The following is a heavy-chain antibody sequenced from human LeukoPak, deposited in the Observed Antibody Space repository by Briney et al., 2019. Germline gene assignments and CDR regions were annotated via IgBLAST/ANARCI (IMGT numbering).Heavy chain of an antibody. CDR2: IYHSGST. D-gene: IGHD3-22*01. CDR1: GYSISSGYY. CDR3: ATYYYDSSGYYYFDY. V-gene: IGHV4-38-2*01. Sequence: PSETLSLTCAVSGYSISSGYYWGWIRPPPGKGLEWIGPIYHSGSTYYNPSLKSRVTITVDTSKNQFSLKLSSVTAADTAVYYCATYYYDSSGYYYFDYWGQGTLVTVSS. J-gene: IGHJ4*02.